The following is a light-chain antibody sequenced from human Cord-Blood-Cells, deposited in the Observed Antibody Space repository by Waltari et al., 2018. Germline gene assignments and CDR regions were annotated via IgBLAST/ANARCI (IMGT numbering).Light chain of an antibody. CDR2: EGS. J-gene: IGLJ1*01. CDR1: SSDVGSYNL. V-gene: IGLV2-23*01. Sequence: GSPGQSITISCTGTSSDVGSYNLVSWYQQHPGKAPKLMIYEGSKRPSGVSNRFSGSKSGNTASLTISGLQAEDEADYYCCSYAGSRVFGTGTKVTVL. CDR3: CSYAGSRV.